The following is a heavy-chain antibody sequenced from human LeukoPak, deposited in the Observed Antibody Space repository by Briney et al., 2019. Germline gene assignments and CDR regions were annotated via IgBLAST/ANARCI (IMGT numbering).Heavy chain of an antibody. D-gene: IGHD1-14*01. Sequence: GGSPRLSCAASGFTFSSYAMSWVRQAPGKGLEWVSAISGSGGSTYYADSVKGRFTISRDNSKNTLYLQMNSLRAEDTAVYYCAREPRYYYYYGMDVWGQGTTVTVSS. V-gene: IGHV3-23*01. CDR3: AREPRYYYYYGMDV. CDR1: GFTFSSYA. J-gene: IGHJ6*02. CDR2: ISGSGGST.